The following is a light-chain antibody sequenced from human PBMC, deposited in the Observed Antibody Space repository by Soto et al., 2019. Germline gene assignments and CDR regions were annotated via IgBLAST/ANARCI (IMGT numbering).Light chain of an antibody. CDR3: QQYNIDYAWA. CDR2: KAS. Sequence: DIQMTQSPSTLSASVGDRVSITCRASQSISGWLAWYQQKPGKAPKLLIYKASTLKSGVPSRFSGSGSGTEFTLTISRLQPDDFATYYCQQYNIDYAWAFGQGTKVEVK. CDR1: QSISGW. J-gene: IGKJ1*01. V-gene: IGKV1-5*03.